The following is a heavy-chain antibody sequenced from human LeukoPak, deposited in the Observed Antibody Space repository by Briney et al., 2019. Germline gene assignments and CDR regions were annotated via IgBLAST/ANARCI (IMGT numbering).Heavy chain of an antibody. Sequence: ASVKVSCKASGYTFTGYYMHWVRQAPGQGLEWMGWINPNSGGTNYAQKFQGRVTMTRDTSISTAYVELSRLRSDDTAVYYCARVPGAVPAARSSGDDYWGQGTLVTVSS. D-gene: IGHD2-2*01. CDR2: INPNSGGT. CDR3: ARVPGAVPAARSSGDDY. V-gene: IGHV1-2*02. J-gene: IGHJ4*02. CDR1: GYTFTGYY.